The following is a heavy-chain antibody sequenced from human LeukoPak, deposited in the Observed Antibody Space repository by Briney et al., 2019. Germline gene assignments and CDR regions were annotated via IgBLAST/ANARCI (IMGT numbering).Heavy chain of an antibody. V-gene: IGHV3-53*01. D-gene: IGHD5-18*01. J-gene: IGHJ6*03. CDR1: GFTVSSNY. CDR2: IYSGGST. Sequence: PGGSLRLSCAASGFTVSSNYMSWVRQAPGKGLEWVSVIYSGGSTYCADSVKGRFTISRDNSKNTLYLQMNSLRAEDTAVYYCARHPVDTAMDDYYYMDVWGKGTTVTVSS. CDR3: ARHPVDTAMDDYYYMDV.